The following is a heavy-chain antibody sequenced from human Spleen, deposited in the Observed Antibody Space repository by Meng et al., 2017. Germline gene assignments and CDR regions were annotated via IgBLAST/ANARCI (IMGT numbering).Heavy chain of an antibody. J-gene: IGHJ6*02. D-gene: IGHD3-3*01. CDR1: GFTFSSYE. CDR2: ISSSSSCI. V-gene: IGHV3-21*01. Sequence: GESLKISCAASGFTFSSYEMNWVRQAPGKGLEWVSSISSSSSCIYYADSVKGRFTISRDNAKNSLYLQMNSLRAEDTAVYYCARDLFTDSRYYDFWSGYPYYYYGMDVWGQGTTVTVSS. CDR3: ARDLFTDSRYYDFWSGYPYYYYGMDV.